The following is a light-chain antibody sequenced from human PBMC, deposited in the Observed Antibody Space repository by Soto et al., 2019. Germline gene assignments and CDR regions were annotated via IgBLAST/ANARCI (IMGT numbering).Light chain of an antibody. CDR3: QHYNSYSEA. CDR2: KAS. J-gene: IGKJ1*01. Sequence: DIQMTQSPSSLSASVGDIVTITCRASQGISNYLARFQQKPGKAPKLLIYKASTLKSGVPSRFSGSGSGTEFTLTISSLQPDDFATYYCQHYNSYSEAFGQGTKVDI. V-gene: IGKV1-16*01. CDR1: QGISNY.